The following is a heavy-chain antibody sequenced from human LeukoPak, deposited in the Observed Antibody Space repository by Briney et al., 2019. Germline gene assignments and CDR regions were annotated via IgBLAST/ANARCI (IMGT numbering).Heavy chain of an antibody. CDR1: GFIFSTYW. J-gene: IGHJ4*02. V-gene: IGHV3-7*01. Sequence: GGSLRLSCAASGFIFSTYWMSWVRQAPGKGLEWVANTKQDGSEKYYVDSVKGRFTISRDNAKNSVYLQMDSLTTDDTAVYYCARDRGADRFDIWGQGTLVTVSS. CDR3: ARDRGADRFDI. CDR2: TKQDGSEK. D-gene: IGHD1-14*01.